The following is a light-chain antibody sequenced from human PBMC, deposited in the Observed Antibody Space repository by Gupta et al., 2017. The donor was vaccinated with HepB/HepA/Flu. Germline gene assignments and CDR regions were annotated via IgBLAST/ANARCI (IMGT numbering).Light chain of an antibody. J-gene: IGKJ2*01. CDR3: QQRSNWPMYT. CDR2: DAS. Sequence: EIVLTHSPATLSLSPGERATLSCRASQSVSSYLAWYQQKPGQAPRLLIYDASNRDTGIPARFSGSGFGTDFTLTISSREPEDFAVYYCQQRSNWPMYTFGQGTKLEIK. CDR1: QSVSSY. V-gene: IGKV3-11*01.